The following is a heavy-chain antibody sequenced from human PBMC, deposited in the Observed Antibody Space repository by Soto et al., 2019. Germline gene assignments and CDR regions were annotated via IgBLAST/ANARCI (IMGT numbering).Heavy chain of an antibody. CDR2: VTGRASST. D-gene: IGHD1-26*01. J-gene: IGHJ3*02. CDR3: ATNIPSEREPGLWADAFHI. Sequence: EVRLLESGGGLVQPGGSLRLSCFASGFTFPNYPMSWVLQAPGKWLEWVSVVTGRASSTYYADSVEGRFTISRDNSRQTFFRQLSSPGAEDTDVYYCATNIPSEREPGLWADAFHIWGQRTMLTVSS. CDR1: GFTFPNYP. V-gene: IGHV3-23*01.